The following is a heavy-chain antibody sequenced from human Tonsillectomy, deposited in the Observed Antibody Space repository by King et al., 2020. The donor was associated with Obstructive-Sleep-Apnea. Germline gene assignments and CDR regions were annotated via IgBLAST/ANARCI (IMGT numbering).Heavy chain of an antibody. D-gene: IGHD2-8*01. CDR3: ARDKPDCSNGVCYHGPPVY. J-gene: IGHJ4*02. Sequence: QLQESGPGLVKPSETLSLTCTVSGGSISSIGYYGGWIRQPPGKGLEWIGGFYYSGRTYYNPSLNSRLTISVDTSKNQFSLRLSSVPAADTAVYDWARDKPDCSNGVCYHGPPVYWGQGLLVTVAS. CDR2: FYYSGRT. V-gene: IGHV4-39*07. CDR1: GGSISSIGYY.